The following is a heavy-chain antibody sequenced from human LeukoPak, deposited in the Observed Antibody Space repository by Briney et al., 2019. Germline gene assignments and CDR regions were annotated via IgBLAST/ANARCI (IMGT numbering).Heavy chain of an antibody. D-gene: IGHD3-10*01. J-gene: IGHJ4*02. Sequence: GGSLRLSCAGTGFTFSNYAMSWVRQAPGKGLEWVSAISGSGGSTYYADSVKGRFTISRDNSKNTLYLQMNSLRAEDTAVYYCASIPMVRGVIPQSGYFDYWGQGTLVTVSS. CDR3: ASIPMVRGVIPQSGYFDY. CDR2: ISGSGGST. V-gene: IGHV3-23*01. CDR1: GFTFSNYA.